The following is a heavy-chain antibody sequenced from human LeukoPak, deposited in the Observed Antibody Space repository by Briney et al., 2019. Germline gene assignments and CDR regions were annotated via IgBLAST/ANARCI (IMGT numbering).Heavy chain of an antibody. CDR2: IYYSGST. CDR3: ARHAHIVVVIDY. V-gene: IGHV4-39*01. J-gene: IGHJ4*02. D-gene: IGHD3-22*01. CDR1: GGSISSSSYY. Sequence: SETLSLTCTVSGGSISSSSYYWGWIRQPPGKGLEWIGSIYYSGSTYYNPSLKSRVTISVDTSKNQFSLKLSSVTAADTAVYYCARHAHIVVVIDYWGQGTLVTVSS.